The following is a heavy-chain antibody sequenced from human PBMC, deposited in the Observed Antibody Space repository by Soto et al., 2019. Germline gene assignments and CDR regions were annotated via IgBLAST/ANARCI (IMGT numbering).Heavy chain of an antibody. J-gene: IGHJ5*02. V-gene: IGHV4-34*01. Sequence: PSETLSLTCAVYGGSFSGYYWSWIRQPPGKGLEWIGEINHSGSTNYNPSLKSRVTISVDTSKNQFSLKLSSVTAADTAVYYCARVKGIATLHSCRGPSKWFDPWGKGTLVTVSS. CDR3: ARVKGIATLHSCRGPSKWFDP. CDR1: GGSFSGYY. D-gene: IGHD6-13*01. CDR2: INHSGST.